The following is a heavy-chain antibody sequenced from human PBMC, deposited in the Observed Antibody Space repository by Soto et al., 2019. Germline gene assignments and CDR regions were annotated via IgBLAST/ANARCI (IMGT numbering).Heavy chain of an antibody. CDR2: IYYSGNT. CDR3: ARHVGGHYYYMDV. D-gene: IGHD2-15*01. Sequence: QLQLQESGPGLVKPSETLSLTCTVSGGSVSSGSYYWGWIRQPPGKGLEWIGSIYYSGNTYYNPSLKSRVTISIDTSKNQFSLKLSSVTAADTAMYYCARHVGGHYYYMDVWGKGTTVTVSS. J-gene: IGHJ6*03. V-gene: IGHV4-39*01. CDR1: GGSVSSGSYY.